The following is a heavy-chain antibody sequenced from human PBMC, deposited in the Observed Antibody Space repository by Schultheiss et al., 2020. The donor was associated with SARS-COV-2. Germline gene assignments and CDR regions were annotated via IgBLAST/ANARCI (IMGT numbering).Heavy chain of an antibody. CDR3: ARTYYYDRRAFDI. Sequence: SETLSLTCTVSGGSISSYYWSWIRQPAGKGLEWIGYIYYSGSTNYNPSLKSRVTISVDTSKNQFSLKLSSVTAADTAVYYCARTYYYDRRAFDIWGQGTMVTVSS. CDR2: IYYSGST. D-gene: IGHD3-22*01. J-gene: IGHJ3*02. V-gene: IGHV4-59*08. CDR1: GGSISSYY.